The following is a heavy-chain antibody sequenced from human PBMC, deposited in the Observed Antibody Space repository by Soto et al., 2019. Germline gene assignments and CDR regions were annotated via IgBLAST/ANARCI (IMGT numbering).Heavy chain of an antibody. V-gene: IGHV3-30-3*01. Sequence: GGSLRLSCAASGFTFSSYAMHWVRQAPGKGLEWVAVVSYDGSNKYYADSVKGRFTISRDNSKNTLYLQMNSLRAEDTAVYYCARVPGGYYFDYWGQGTLVTVSS. CDR3: ARVPGGYYFDY. CDR1: GFTFSSYA. CDR2: VSYDGSNK. J-gene: IGHJ4*02.